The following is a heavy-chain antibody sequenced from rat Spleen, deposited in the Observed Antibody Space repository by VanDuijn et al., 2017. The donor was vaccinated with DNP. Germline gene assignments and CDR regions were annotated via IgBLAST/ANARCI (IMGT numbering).Heavy chain of an antibody. D-gene: IGHD5-1*01. J-gene: IGHJ2*01. Sequence: EVQLVESGGGSVQPGRSLKLSCPASSLTLSDFNMAWVRQAPKKGLEWVATIIYDGSRTYYRDSVKGRYTISRDNAKSTLYLQMDSLRSEDTATYYCATLGVGTYYGDYWGQGVMVTVSS. CDR3: ATLGVGTYYGDY. CDR1: SLTLSDFN. CDR2: IIYDGSRT. V-gene: IGHV5S10*01.